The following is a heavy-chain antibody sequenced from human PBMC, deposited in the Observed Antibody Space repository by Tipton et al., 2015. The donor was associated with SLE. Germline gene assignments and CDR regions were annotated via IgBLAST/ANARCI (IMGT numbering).Heavy chain of an antibody. Sequence: TLSLTCAVYGGSFSGYYWSWIRQPPGKGLEWIGSIYYSGSTYYNPSLKSRVTISVDTSKNQFSLKLSSVTAADTAVYYCARDIWVTQGRWFDPWGQGTLVTVSS. V-gene: IGHV4-34*01. CDR3: ARDIWVTQGRWFDP. J-gene: IGHJ5*02. D-gene: IGHD4-23*01. CDR2: IYYSGST. CDR1: GGSFSGYY.